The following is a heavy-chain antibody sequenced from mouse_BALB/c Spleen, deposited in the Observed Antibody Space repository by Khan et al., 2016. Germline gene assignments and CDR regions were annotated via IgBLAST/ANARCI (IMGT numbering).Heavy chain of an antibody. CDR3: ARWDGNYGYYAMDY. D-gene: IGHD2-1*01. CDR2: ISYSGST. V-gene: IGHV3-8*02. J-gene: IGHJ4*01. CDR1: GDSITSGY. Sequence: EVKLLESGPSLVKPSQTLSLTCSVTGDSITSGYWNWIRKFPGNKLEYMGYISYSGSTYYNPSLKSRISITRDTSKYQYYLQLTSVTTEDTATYYCARWDGNYGYYAMDYWGQGTSVTVSS.